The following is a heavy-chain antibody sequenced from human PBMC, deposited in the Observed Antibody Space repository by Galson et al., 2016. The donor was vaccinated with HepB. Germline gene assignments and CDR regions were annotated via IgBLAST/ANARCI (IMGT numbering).Heavy chain of an antibody. CDR2: IIPVYGTP. CDR3: ARGGRVAMINYYYAMDV. V-gene: IGHV1-69*13. CDR1: GGAFISYT. Sequence: SVKVSCKASGGAFISYTIAWVRQAPGQGLEWMGGIIPVYGTPNYAQKFQGRVTITAEESTSTVYMDLSSLKFEDTAVYYCARGGRVAMINYYYAMDVWGQGTTITVSS. J-gene: IGHJ6*02. D-gene: IGHD5-12*01.